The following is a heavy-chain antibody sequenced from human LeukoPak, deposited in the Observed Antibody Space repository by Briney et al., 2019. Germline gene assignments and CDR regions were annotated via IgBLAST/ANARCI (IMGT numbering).Heavy chain of an antibody. Sequence: GGSLRLSCAASGFTFSSYAMHWVRQAPGKGLEWVAVISYDGSNKYYADSVKGRFTISRDNAKNSLYLQMNSLRAEDTAVYYCARGITMVRGVISYYFDYWGQGTLVTVSS. CDR2: ISYDGSNK. D-gene: IGHD3-10*01. J-gene: IGHJ4*02. V-gene: IGHV3-30-3*01. CDR1: GFTFSSYA. CDR3: ARGITMVRGVISYYFDY.